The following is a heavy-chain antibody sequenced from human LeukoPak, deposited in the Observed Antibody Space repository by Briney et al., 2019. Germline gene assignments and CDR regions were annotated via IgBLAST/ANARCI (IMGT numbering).Heavy chain of an antibody. J-gene: IGHJ4*02. V-gene: IGHV3-21*01. Sequence: PGGSLRLSCAASGFTFSSYSMNWVRQAPGKGLEWVSSISSSSSYIYYADSVKGRFTISRDNAKNSLYLQMNSLRAEDTAVYYCAKDSTPRQLDWDMFDYWGQGTLVTVSS. CDR2: ISSSSSYI. CDR3: AKDSTPRQLDWDMFDY. CDR1: GFTFSSYS. D-gene: IGHD3/OR15-3a*01.